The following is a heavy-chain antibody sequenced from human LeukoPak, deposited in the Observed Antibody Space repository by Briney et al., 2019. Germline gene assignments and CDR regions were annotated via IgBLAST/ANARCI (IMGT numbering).Heavy chain of an antibody. CDR1: GGTFSSYA. D-gene: IGHD2-2*01. V-gene: IGHV1-69*13. CDR2: IIPIFGTA. J-gene: IGHJ6*02. CDR3: ASHRGVVPAAMPVEYYYGMDV. Sequence: ASVKVSCKASGGTFSSYAISWVRQAPGQGLEWMGGIIPIFGTANYAQKFQGRVTITADEATSTAYMELSSLRSEDTAVYYCASHRGVVPAAMPVEYYYGMDVWGQGTTVTVSS.